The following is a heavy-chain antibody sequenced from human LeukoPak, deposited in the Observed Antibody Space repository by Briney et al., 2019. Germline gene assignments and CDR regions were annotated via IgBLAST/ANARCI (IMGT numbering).Heavy chain of an antibody. J-gene: IGHJ4*02. V-gene: IGHV3-23*01. D-gene: IGHD5-12*01. Sequence: PGGSLRLSCAASGFTFSSYAMSWVRQAPGKGLEWVSGISGRGGSTYFADSVKGRFTISRDNSKNTVYLQMNSLRAEGTAIYYCAKSGGYDPTYYFDYWGQGTLVTVSS. CDR3: AKSGGYDPTYYFDY. CDR2: ISGRGGST. CDR1: GFTFSSYA.